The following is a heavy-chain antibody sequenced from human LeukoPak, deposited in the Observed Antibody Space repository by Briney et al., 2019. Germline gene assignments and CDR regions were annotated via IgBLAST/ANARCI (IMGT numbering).Heavy chain of an antibody. J-gene: IGHJ4*02. D-gene: IGHD4-17*01. CDR2: IRSKGNGGTT. V-gene: IGHV3-49*03. CDR3: TRLTYGATGVADF. Sequence: GGSLRLSCTASGFTFGDYAMSWFRQAPGKGLEWIGFIRSKGNGGTTEYAAFVKGRFSVSRDDSKAIVHLQIDGLKAEDTAMYYCTRLTYGATGVADFWGQGTLVTVSS. CDR1: GFTFGDYA.